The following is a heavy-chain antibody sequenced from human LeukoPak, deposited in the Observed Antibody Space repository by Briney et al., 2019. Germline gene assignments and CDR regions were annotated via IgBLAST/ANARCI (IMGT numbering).Heavy chain of an antibody. Sequence: SETLSLTCAVYGGSFSGYYWSWIRQPPGKGLEWIGEINHSGSTNYNPSLKSRVTISVDTSKNQFSLKLSSVTAADTATYYCAKDGLQSSEWLPPLNCWGQGTLVTVSS. CDR3: AKDGLQSSEWLPPLNC. D-gene: IGHD3-3*01. CDR2: INHSGST. J-gene: IGHJ4*02. V-gene: IGHV4-34*01. CDR1: GGSFSGYY.